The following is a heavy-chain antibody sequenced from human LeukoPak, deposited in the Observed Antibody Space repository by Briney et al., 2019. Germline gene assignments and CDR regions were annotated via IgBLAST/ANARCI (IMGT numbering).Heavy chain of an antibody. CDR1: GYTFTSYD. CDR3: ARRGRTTGTTKWFDP. V-gene: IGHV1-8*01. CDR2: MNPNSGNT. Sequence: GASVKVSCKSSGYTFTSYDINWVRQATGQGLDWMGLMNPNSGNTGYAQKFQGRVTMTRNTSISTAYMALSSLRSEDTAVYYCARRGRTTGTTKWFDPWGQGTLVTVSS. D-gene: IGHD1-1*01. J-gene: IGHJ5*02.